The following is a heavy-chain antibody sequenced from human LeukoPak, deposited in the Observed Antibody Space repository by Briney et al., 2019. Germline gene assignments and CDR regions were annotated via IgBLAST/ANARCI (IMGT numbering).Heavy chain of an antibody. J-gene: IGHJ5*02. D-gene: IGHD6-19*01. Sequence: SETLSLTCAVYGGSFGGYYWSWFRQPPGKGLEWIGEINHSGSTNYNPSLKSRVTISVDTSKNQFSLKLSSVTAADTAVYYCARVAQQWLVDWFDPWGQGTLVTVSS. CDR3: ARVAQQWLVDWFDP. V-gene: IGHV4-34*01. CDR1: GGSFGGYY. CDR2: INHSGST.